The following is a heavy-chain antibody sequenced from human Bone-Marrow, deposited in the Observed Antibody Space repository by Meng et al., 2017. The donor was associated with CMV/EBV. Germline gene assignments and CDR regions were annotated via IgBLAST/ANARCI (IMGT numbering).Heavy chain of an antibody. CDR2: VYHSVYN. J-gene: IGHJ4*02. CDR3: ARVTEYDGNCFDS. CDR1: GTSISTSNW. V-gene: IGHV4-4*02. Sequence: SETLSFTCAVPGTSISTSNWWSWVRQPPGKGLEWIGEVYHSVYNNYNPSLKSRVSMSVDRSKNQFSLKSYSVTAADTAVNYCARVTEYDGNCFDSWGQGTLVTVSS. D-gene: IGHD6-6*01.